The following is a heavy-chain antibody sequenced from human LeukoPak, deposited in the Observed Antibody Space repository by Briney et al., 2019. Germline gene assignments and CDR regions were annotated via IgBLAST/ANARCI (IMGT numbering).Heavy chain of an antibody. CDR2: ISSSSSTI. J-gene: IGHJ4*02. CDR1: GFTIMSYG. Sequence: GGSLRLSCAVSGFTIMSYGMSWVRQAPGKGLEWVSYISSSSSTIYYADSVKGRFTISRDNAKSSLYLQMNSLRDDDTAVYYCATKGGSSYPFDCWGQGTLVTVSS. V-gene: IGHV3-48*02. CDR3: ATKGGSSYPFDC. D-gene: IGHD1-26*01.